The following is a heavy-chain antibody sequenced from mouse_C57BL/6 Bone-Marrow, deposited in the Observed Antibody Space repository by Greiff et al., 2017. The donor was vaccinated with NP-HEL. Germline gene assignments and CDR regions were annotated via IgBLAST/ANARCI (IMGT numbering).Heavy chain of an antibody. CDR3: ARYYGGVY. CDR1: GYTFTDYY. V-gene: IGHV1-19*01. D-gene: IGHD1-1*01. Sequence: VQLQQSGPVLVKPGASVKMSCKASGYTFTDYYMNWVKQSPGKSLEWIGVINPYNGGHRYHQKFKGRATLTVDNSSNTAYLKLNSLTSEDSAVYYCARYYGGVYWGQGTTLTVSS. CDR2: INPYNGGH. J-gene: IGHJ2*01.